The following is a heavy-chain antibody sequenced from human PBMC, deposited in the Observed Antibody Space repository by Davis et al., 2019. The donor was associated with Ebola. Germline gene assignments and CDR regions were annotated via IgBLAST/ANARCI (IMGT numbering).Heavy chain of an antibody. V-gene: IGHV3-15*01. CDR1: GFTFSNAW. CDR3: TTFSMDTIKDY. Sequence: GSLTLSCAASGFTFSNAWKSWVRHAPGPGLELVGRIKSKTDGWTTDYAAPVKRRFTISRDDSKNTLYLQMNSLKTDDTDVYYCTTFSMDTIKDYWGQGTLVTVSS. CDR2: IKSKTDGWTT. J-gene: IGHJ4*02. D-gene: IGHD5-24*01.